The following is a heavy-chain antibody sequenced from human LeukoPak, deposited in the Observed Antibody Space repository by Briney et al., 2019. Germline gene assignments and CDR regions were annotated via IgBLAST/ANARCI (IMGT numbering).Heavy chain of an antibody. CDR1: GFTFSTYG. J-gene: IGHJ4*02. CDR2: IRYDGSNK. D-gene: IGHD6-19*01. Sequence: GGSLRLSCAASGFTFSTYGMHWVRQAPGKGLEWVAFIRYDGSNKYSADSVKGRFTISRDNSKNTLYLQMNSLRVEDTAVYYCAKDLEDIAVAATGFDYWGQGTLVTVSS. V-gene: IGHV3-30*02. CDR3: AKDLEDIAVAATGFDY.